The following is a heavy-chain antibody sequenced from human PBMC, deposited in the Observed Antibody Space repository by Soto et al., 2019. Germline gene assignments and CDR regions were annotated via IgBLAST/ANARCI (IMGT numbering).Heavy chain of an antibody. CDR3: ARDYTATTGHPDY. V-gene: IGHV1-3*05. Sequence: QVQLVQSGAEEKKAGDSVKDSCKASGYTFTNYAIHWVRQAPGQGREWMGWINAGNDNTKYSQKFQGRVTITRDTSASTAYMELSSMKSEDTAVYYCARDYTATTGHPDYWGQGTLVTVSS. CDR2: INAGNDNT. J-gene: IGHJ4*02. CDR1: GYTFTNYA. D-gene: IGHD1-1*01.